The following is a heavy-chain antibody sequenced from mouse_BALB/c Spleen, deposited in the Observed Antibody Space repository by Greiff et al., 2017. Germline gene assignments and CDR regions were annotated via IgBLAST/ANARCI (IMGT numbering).Heavy chain of an antibody. V-gene: IGHV2-2*02. Sequence: VQLQESGPGLVQPSQSLSITCTVSGFSLTSYGVHWVRQSPGKGLEWLGVIWSGGSTDYNAAFISRLSISKDNSKSQVFSKMNSLQANDTAIYYCARTPFAYWGQGTLVTVSA. CDR1: GFSLTSYG. J-gene: IGHJ3*01. CDR2: IWSGGST. CDR3: ARTPFAY.